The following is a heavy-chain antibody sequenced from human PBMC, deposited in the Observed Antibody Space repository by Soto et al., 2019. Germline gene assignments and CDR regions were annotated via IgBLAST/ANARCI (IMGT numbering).Heavy chain of an antibody. D-gene: IGHD6-13*01. Sequence: GSGPTLVNPTQTLTLTCTFSGFSLSTSGVGVGWIRQPPGKALEWLALIYWDDDKRYSPSLKGRLTITKDTSKNQVVLTMTYMDPVDTATYYCAHSGGGIYGMDVWGQGTTVTVSS. V-gene: IGHV2-5*02. CDR3: AHSGGGIYGMDV. CDR2: IYWDDDK. CDR1: GFSLSTSGVG. J-gene: IGHJ6*02.